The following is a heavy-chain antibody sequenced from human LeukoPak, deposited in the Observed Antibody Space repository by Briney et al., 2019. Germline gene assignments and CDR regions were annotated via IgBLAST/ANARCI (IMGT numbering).Heavy chain of an antibody. CDR3: ARGRPAITIFGVVISSRRVVPRFDY. CDR2: MNPNSGNT. CDR1: GYTFTSYD. D-gene: IGHD3-3*01. Sequence: ASVKVSCKASGYTFTSYDINWVRQATGQGLEWMGWMNPNSGNTGYAQKFQGRVTMTRNTSISTAYMELSSLRSEDTAVYHCARGRPAITIFGVVISSRRVVPRFDYWGQGTLVTVSS. V-gene: IGHV1-8*01. J-gene: IGHJ4*02.